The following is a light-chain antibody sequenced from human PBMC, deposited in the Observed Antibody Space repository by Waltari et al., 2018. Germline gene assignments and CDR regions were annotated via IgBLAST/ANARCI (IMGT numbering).Light chain of an antibody. CDR3: AAWDDSLRGHWV. CDR2: RGD. J-gene: IGLJ3*02. CDR1: SSNIGSNV. V-gene: IGLV1-44*01. Sequence: QSVLTQPPSAAGSPGQRVTIFCSGSSSNIGSNVVDWYQQFPGKAPNLLIYRGDQRPSGVPDRFSGSRSGHSASLAISGLHPEDGADYYCAAWDDSLRGHWVFGGGTKVTVL.